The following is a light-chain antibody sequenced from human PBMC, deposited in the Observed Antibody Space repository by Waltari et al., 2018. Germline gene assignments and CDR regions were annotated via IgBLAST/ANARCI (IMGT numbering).Light chain of an antibody. CDR1: SGHTSNI. Sequence: QLVLTQSPSASASLGASVRLTCTLDSGHTSNIIAWHQQQPEKGPRYLMKVNSDGSHSKGDEIPDGFSCSGSGAERYLTISNVQSEDEADYYCQTGGHGTWVFGGGTKLTVL. V-gene: IGLV4-69*01. CDR3: QTGGHGTWV. J-gene: IGLJ3*02. CDR2: VNSDGSH.